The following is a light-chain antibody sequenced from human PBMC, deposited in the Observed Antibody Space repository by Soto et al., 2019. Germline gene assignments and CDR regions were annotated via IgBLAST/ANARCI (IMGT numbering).Light chain of an antibody. CDR3: LQANSFPLT. V-gene: IGKV1-6*01. CDR2: HAS. CDR1: QGIRND. Sequence: AIQLTQSPSSLSSSLGDRLTITCQASQGIRNDLGWYKQKPGKAPKLLLYHASSLQSGVPSRFSGSGSGTDFTLTISSLQPEDFATYYCLQANSFPLTFGGGTKVDIK. J-gene: IGKJ4*01.